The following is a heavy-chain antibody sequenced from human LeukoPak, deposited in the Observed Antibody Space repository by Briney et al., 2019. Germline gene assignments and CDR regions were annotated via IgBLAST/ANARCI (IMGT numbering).Heavy chain of an antibody. J-gene: IGHJ4*02. V-gene: IGHV3-23*01. CDR3: ARDPRGYTGYDFRGTDTYYFDH. Sequence: GGSLRLSCAASGFTVSSNYMSWVRQAPGKGLEWVSEISGSGDTTSYADSVKGRFTISRDNSKTTVYLQMNSLRAEDTATYYCARDPRGYTGYDFRGTDTYYFDHWGQGILVTVSS. D-gene: IGHD5-12*01. CDR1: GFTVSSNY. CDR2: ISGSGDTT.